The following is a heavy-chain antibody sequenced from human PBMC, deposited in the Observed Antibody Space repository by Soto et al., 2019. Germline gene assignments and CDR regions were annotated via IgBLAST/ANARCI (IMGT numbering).Heavy chain of an antibody. D-gene: IGHD3-10*01. CDR2: IYYSGST. CDR3: ARQGYYYGSGSYYFDYYYYGMDV. V-gene: IGHV4-39*01. J-gene: IGHJ6*02. CDR1: GGSISSSSYY. Sequence: SETLSLTCTVSGGSISSSSYYWGWIRQPPWKGLEWIGSIYYSGSTYYNPSLKSRVTISVDTSKNQFSLKLSSATAADTAVYYCARQGYYYGSGSYYFDYYYYGMDVWGQGXTVTV.